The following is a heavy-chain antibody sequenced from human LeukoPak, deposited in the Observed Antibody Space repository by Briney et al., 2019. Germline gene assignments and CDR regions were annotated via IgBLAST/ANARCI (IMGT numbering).Heavy chain of an antibody. V-gene: IGHV3-53*01. Sequence: GGSLRLSCAASGFTVSSNYMSWVRQAPGKGLEWVSVIYSSGTTYYADSVKGRFTISRDNSKNTLHLQMSRLRAEDTAVYYCARDRSGYANDAFDFWGRGTMVTVSS. CDR3: ARDRSGYANDAFDF. D-gene: IGHD3-3*01. J-gene: IGHJ3*01. CDR1: GFTVSSNY. CDR2: IYSSGTT.